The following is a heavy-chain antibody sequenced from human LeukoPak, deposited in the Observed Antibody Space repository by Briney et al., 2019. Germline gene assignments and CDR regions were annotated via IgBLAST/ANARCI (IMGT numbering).Heavy chain of an antibody. Sequence: SETLSLTCTVSGCSISSYYWSWIRQPPGKGLEWIGYIYYSGSTTYNTSLKSRVTISVATSKNQFSLKLSPVTAADTAVYYCARNGAYCSGGSCAHDTFDMWGQGTMVTVSS. CDR2: IYYSGST. CDR1: GCSISSYY. J-gene: IGHJ3*02. V-gene: IGHV4-59*01. CDR3: ARNGAYCSGGSCAHDTFDM. D-gene: IGHD2-15*01.